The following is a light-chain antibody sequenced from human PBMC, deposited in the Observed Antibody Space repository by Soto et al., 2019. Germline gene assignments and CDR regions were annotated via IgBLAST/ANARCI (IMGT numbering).Light chain of an antibody. J-gene: IGKJ1*01. CDR3: QQYNNWPPL. Sequence: EIVMTQSPATLSVSPGERATLSCRASQSVSSNLAWYQQKHGQAPRLLIYGASTRATGIPARFSGSGSGTEFTLTISSLQSEDFAVYYCQQYNNWPPLFGPGTKVEIK. CDR2: GAS. V-gene: IGKV3-15*01. CDR1: QSVSSN.